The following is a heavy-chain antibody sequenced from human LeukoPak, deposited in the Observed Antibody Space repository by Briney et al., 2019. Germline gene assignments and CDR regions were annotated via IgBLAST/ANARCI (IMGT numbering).Heavy chain of an antibody. Sequence: SETLSLTCTVSGGSISSYYWSWIRQPPGKGLEWIGYIYYSGSTNYNPSLKSRVTISVDTSKNQFSLKLSSVTAADTAVYYCARTSGWDHDAFDIWGQGTTVTVSS. CDR2: IYYSGST. CDR1: GGSISSYY. V-gene: IGHV4-59*01. D-gene: IGHD6-19*01. J-gene: IGHJ3*02. CDR3: ARTSGWDHDAFDI.